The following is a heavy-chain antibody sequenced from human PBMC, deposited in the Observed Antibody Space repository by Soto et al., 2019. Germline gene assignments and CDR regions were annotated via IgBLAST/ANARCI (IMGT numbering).Heavy chain of an antibody. CDR3: AREGSGSYWRGYYCDY. D-gene: IGHD1-26*01. Sequence: PSETLSLTCTVSGGSISSYYWSWIRQSPGKGLERIGYIYYSGSTNYNPSLKSRVTISVDTSKNQFSLKLSSVTAADTAVYYCAREGSGSYWRGYYCDYWGQGTLVTVSS. CDR1: GGSISSYY. CDR2: IYYSGST. V-gene: IGHV4-59*01. J-gene: IGHJ4*02.